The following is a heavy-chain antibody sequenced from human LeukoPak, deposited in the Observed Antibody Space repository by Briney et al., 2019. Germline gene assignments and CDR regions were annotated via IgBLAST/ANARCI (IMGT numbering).Heavy chain of an antibody. V-gene: IGHV3-21*01. CDR2: ISSSSSYI. CDR1: GFTFSSYS. J-gene: IGHJ4*02. Sequence: GGSLRLSCAASGFTFSSYSMNWVRQAPGKGLEWVSSISSSSSYIYYADSVKGRFTISRDNSKNTLYLQMNSLRAEDTAVYYCARDNIILSGFDYWGQGTLVTVSS. CDR3: ARDNIILSGFDY. D-gene: IGHD3-9*01.